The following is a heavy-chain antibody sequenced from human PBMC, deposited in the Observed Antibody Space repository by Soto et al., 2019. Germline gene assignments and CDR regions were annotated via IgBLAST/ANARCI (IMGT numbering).Heavy chain of an antibody. CDR2: MSPNGNNQ. J-gene: IGHJ4*02. CDR3: ATGANFYYDTSRY. Sequence: PGGSLRLSCAAPGFTFSIYALHWVRQAPGKGLEWVAVMSPNGNNQYYADSVKGRFTIPRDTSKSTLYLQMTSLRLDDTAVYYCATGANFYYDTSRYWGQGTLVTVSS. CDR1: GFTFSIYA. V-gene: IGHV3-30-3*01. D-gene: IGHD3-22*01.